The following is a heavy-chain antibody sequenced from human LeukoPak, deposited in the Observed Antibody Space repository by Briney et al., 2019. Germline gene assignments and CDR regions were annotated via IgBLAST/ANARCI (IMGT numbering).Heavy chain of an antibody. CDR3: ARRIAVGGKGDS. CDR2: IYYCGRT. CDR1: VGSISSNTYY. J-gene: IGHJ4*02. Sequence: PSDTLSLTCTVSVGSISSNTYYWGRIRQAPGKELGWIGSIYYCGRTYYNPSLKSRVTISVDTSKNQFSLRLSPVTAADSAVYICARRIAVGGKGDSRGPGTLVPVSP. D-gene: IGHD6-19*01. V-gene: IGHV4-39*01.